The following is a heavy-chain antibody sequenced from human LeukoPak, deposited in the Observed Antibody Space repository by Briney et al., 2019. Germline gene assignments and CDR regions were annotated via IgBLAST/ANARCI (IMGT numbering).Heavy chain of an antibody. CDR1: GGSISSGGYY. D-gene: IGHD3-3*01. V-gene: IGHV4-30-2*01. CDR3: ARALLTYYDFWSGYTLDY. Sequence: PSETLSLTCTVSGGSISSGGYYWSWIRQPPGEGLEWIGYIYHSGSTYYNPSLKSRVTISVDRSKNQFSLKLSSVTAADTAVYYCARALLTYYDFWSGYTLDYWGQGTLVTVSS. CDR2: IYHSGST. J-gene: IGHJ4*02.